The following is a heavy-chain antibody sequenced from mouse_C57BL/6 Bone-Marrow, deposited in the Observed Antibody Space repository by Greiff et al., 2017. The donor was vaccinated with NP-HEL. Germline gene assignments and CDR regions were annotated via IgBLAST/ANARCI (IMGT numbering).Heavy chain of an antibody. D-gene: IGHD2-1*01. CDR1: GYTFTSYW. CDR3: ARSYGIHGGWFAY. CDR2: IHPNSGST. V-gene: IGHV1-64*01. J-gene: IGHJ3*01. Sequence: VQLQQPGAELVKPGASVKLSCKASGYTFTSYWMHWVKQRPGQGLEWIGMIHPNSGSTNYNEKFKSKATLTVDKSSSTAYMQLSSLTSEDSAVYDCARSYGIHGGWFAYWGQGTLVTVSA.